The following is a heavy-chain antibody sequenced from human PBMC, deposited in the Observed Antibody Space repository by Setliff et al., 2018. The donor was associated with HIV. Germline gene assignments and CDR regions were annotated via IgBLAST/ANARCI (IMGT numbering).Heavy chain of an antibody. CDR3: AGRTEVGATVDY. J-gene: IGHJ4*02. CDR1: GGSISSSSYY. CDR2: IYYSGST. D-gene: IGHD1-26*01. Sequence: PLETLSLTCTVSGGSISSSSYYWGWIRQPPGKGLEWIGSIYYSGSTYYNPSLRSRVTISVDTSKNRFSLKVRSVTAADTAVYYCAGRTEVGATVDYWGQGTLVTVPQ. V-gene: IGHV4-39*01.